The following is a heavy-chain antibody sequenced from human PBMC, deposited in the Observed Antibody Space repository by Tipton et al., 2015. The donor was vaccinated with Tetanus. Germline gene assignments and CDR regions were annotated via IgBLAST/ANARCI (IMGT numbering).Heavy chain of an antibody. J-gene: IGHJ3*01. D-gene: IGHD2-21*02. CDR3: ARSKGVRLNAFDL. CDR1: GGSVNSGGYY. V-gene: IGHV4-31*03. Sequence: TLSLTCTVSGGSVNSGGYYWSWIRQPPGKGLEWIGYIFYSGSSHYNPSLKSRLSLSVDTSKNQFSLNLNSVTAADTAVYYCARSKGVRLNAFDLWGQGTLVIVSS. CDR2: IFYSGSS.